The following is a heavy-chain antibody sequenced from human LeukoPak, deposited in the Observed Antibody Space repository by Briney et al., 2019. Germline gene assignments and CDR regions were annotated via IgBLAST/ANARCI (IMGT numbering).Heavy chain of an antibody. D-gene: IGHD6-13*01. J-gene: IGHJ5*02. CDR2: IIPIFGTA. CDR1: GGTFSSYA. V-gene: IGHV1-69*05. CDR3: ARGALLPGIAAAGFDP. Sequence: GASVKVSCKASGGTFSSYAISWVRQAPGQGLEWMGRIIPIFGTANYAQKFQGRVTITTDESTSTAYMELSSLRSEDTAVYYCARGALLPGIAAAGFDPWGQGTLVTVPS.